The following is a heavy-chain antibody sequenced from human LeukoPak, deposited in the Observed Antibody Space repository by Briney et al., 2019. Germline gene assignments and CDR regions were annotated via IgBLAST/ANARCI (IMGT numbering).Heavy chain of an antibody. CDR3: ARWYCSSTSCPTDP. Sequence: GASVNVSCKASGYTFTSYAMHWVRQAPGQRLEWMGWINAGNGNTKYSQKFKGRVTITRDTSASTAYMELRSLRSDDTAVYYCARWYCSSTSCPTDPWGQGTLVTVSS. CDR1: GYTFTSYA. V-gene: IGHV1-3*01. D-gene: IGHD2-2*01. CDR2: INAGNGNT. J-gene: IGHJ5*02.